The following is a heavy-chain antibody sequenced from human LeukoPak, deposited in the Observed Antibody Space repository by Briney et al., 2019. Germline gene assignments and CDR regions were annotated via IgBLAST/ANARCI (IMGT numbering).Heavy chain of an antibody. V-gene: IGHV4-39*01. D-gene: IGHD5-24*01. CDR1: GGSISTSSYY. CDR3: ARGARAGYNLEPFDY. J-gene: IGHJ4*02. CDR2: MYYSGST. Sequence: ASETLSLTCTVSGGSISTSSYYWGWIRQPPGKGLEWIANMYYSGSTYYNPSLKSRVTISVDTSKNQFSLKLRSVTAADTAVYYCARGARAGYNLEPFDYWGQGTLVTVSS.